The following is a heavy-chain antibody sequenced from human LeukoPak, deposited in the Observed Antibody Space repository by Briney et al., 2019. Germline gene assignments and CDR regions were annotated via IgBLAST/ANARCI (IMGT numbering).Heavy chain of an antibody. CDR2: ISSSSSLI. CDR3: ARGRPGYLDY. J-gene: IGHJ4*02. V-gene: IGHV3-48*02. Sequence: GGPLRLSCAASGFTFSSHSMHWVRQAPGKGLEWVSYISSSSSLIYQADSVKGRFTISRDNAKNSLYLQMHSLRDEDTAVYYCARGRPGYLDYWGQGTLVTVSS. D-gene: IGHD6-6*01. CDR1: GFTFSSHS.